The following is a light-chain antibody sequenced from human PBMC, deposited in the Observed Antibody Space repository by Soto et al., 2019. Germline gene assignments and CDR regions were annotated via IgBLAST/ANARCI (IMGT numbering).Light chain of an antibody. V-gene: IGKV1-5*01. J-gene: IGKJ4*01. CDR1: QTISNW. Sequence: DIQMTQSPSTLSASIGDRVTITCRASQTISNWLAWYQQKPGKPPRLLIYDASRSQTGVPSRFSGIGSGTEFTLTITSLQPDDVATYYCQHYNSHSGHAFGGGAKVELK. CDR2: DAS. CDR3: QHYNSHSGHA.